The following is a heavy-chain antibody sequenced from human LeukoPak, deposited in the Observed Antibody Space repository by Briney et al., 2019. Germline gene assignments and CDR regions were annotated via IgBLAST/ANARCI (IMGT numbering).Heavy chain of an antibody. V-gene: IGHV4-4*07. D-gene: IGHD3-16*01. J-gene: IGHJ4*02. CDR1: GGSISSYY. Sequence: SETLSLTCTVSGGSISSYYWSWIRQPAGKGLEWIGRIYSSGGTNYNPSLKSRVTMSVDTSRNQFSLRLSSVTAADTAVYYCARGASGGSGHAYWGQGTLVTVSS. CDR2: IYSSGGT. CDR3: ARGASGGSGHAY.